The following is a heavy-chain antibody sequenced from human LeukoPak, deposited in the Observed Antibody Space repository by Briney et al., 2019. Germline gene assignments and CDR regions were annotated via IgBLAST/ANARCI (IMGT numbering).Heavy chain of an antibody. V-gene: IGHV3-23*01. CDR1: GFTFSSYA. D-gene: IGHD3-22*01. CDR2: ISGSGGST. CDR3: HSSGYYYPYAFDI. Sequence: PGGSLRLSCAASGFTFSSYAMSWVRQAPGKGLEWVSAISGSGGSTYYADSVKGRFTISRDNSKNTLYLQMNSLRAEDTAVYYCHSSGYYYPYAFDIWGQGTMVTVSS. J-gene: IGHJ3*02.